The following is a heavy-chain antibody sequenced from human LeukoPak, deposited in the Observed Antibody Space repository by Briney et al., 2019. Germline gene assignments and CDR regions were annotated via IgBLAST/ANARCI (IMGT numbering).Heavy chain of an antibody. CDR1: GGTFSSYA. D-gene: IGHD3-22*01. Sequence: SVKVSCKASGGTFSSYAISWVRQAPGQGLEWMGRIIPIFGTANYAQKFQGRVTITTDESTSTAYMELSSLRSEDTAVYYCASSSYYYDSSGYYNFDYWGQGTLVTV. J-gene: IGHJ4*02. V-gene: IGHV1-69*05. CDR3: ASSSYYYDSSGYYNFDY. CDR2: IIPIFGTA.